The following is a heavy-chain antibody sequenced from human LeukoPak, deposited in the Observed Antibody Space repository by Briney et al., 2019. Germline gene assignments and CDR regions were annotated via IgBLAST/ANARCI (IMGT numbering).Heavy chain of an antibody. CDR3: AKDYEADYYDSSGSGGFDI. V-gene: IGHV3-9*03. CDR1: GFTLDDYA. CDR2: ISWNSGSI. Sequence: PGGSLRLSCAASGFTLDDYAMHWVRQAPGKGLEWVSGISWNSGSIDYADSVKGRFTISRDNAKNSLYLQMNSLRAEDMALYYCAKDYEADYYDSSGSGGFDIWGQGTMVTVSS. D-gene: IGHD3-22*01. J-gene: IGHJ3*02.